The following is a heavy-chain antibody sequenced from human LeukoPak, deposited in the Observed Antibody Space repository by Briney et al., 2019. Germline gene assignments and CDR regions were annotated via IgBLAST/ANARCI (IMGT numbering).Heavy chain of an antibody. V-gene: IGHV3-53*01. CDR3: ARGHDTSGYYYPPTWFDP. Sequence: GGSLRLSCAASGFTVSTNYMTWVRQAPGKGLEWVSVLFRGGSTYYADSVKGRFTISRDDSKNTLYLQMNSLRAEDTAVYYCARGHDTSGYYYPPTWFDPWGQGTLVTVSS. CDR1: GFTVSTNY. J-gene: IGHJ5*02. CDR2: LFRGGST. D-gene: IGHD3-22*01.